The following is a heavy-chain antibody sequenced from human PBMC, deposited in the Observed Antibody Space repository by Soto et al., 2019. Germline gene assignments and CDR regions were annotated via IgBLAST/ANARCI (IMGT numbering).Heavy chain of an antibody. CDR2: IYSGGST. CDR1: GFTVSSNY. Sequence: EVQLVESGGGLVQPGGSLRLSCAASGFTVSSNYMSWVRQAPGKGLEWVSVIYSGGSTYYADSVKGRFTISRDNSKNTLYLQMNSLRAEETAVYYCAREAGTSWYYYYGMDVWGQGTTVTVSS. CDR3: AREAGTSWYYYYGMDV. J-gene: IGHJ6*02. V-gene: IGHV3-66*01. D-gene: IGHD6-13*01.